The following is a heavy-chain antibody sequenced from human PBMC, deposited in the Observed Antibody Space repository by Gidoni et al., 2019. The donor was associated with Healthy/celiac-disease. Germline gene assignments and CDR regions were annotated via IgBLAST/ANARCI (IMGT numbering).Heavy chain of an antibody. J-gene: IGHJ5*02. CDR2: MNPNRGNT. D-gene: IGHD6-6*01. Sequence: QVQLVQSGAEVKKPGASVKVSCKASGYTFTSYDINWVRQATGQGLEWMGWMNPNRGNTGYAQKFQGRVTMTRNTSISTAYMELSSLRSEDTAVYYCARERYIAARQWFDPWGQGTLVTVSS. CDR1: GYTFTSYD. V-gene: IGHV1-8*01. CDR3: ARERYIAARQWFDP.